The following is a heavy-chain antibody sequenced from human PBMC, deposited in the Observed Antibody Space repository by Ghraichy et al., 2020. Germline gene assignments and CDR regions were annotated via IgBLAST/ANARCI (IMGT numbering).Heavy chain of an antibody. V-gene: IGHV1-8*01. Sequence: ASVKVSCKASGYTFSSYDIYWVRQATGQGRGLEWMGWIHPNGITAYAHKFQGRVTMTRSTSTSTAYVELNSLRSEDTAVYYCARGYSRMTAFDIWGQGTMVTVTS. J-gene: IGHJ3*02. CDR2: IHPNGIT. D-gene: IGHD4-11*01. CDR3: ARGYSRMTAFDI. CDR1: GYTFSSYD.